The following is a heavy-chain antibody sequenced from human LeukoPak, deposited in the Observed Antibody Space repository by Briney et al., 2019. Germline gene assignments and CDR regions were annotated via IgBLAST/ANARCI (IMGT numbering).Heavy chain of an antibody. D-gene: IGHD5-24*01. CDR1: GFTSSTHA. CDR3: ARAVPGMSTAAAYLDS. V-gene: IGHV3-30-3*01. CDR2: ISHDGSSE. J-gene: IGHJ4*02. Sequence: GGSLRLSCVASGFTSSTHATYWVRQAPGKGLEWVAVISHDGSSEYYGDSVKGRFTISRDQSRNTLSLQMNSLGVEDTAVYYCARAVPGMSTAAAYLDSWGQGTLVTVSS.